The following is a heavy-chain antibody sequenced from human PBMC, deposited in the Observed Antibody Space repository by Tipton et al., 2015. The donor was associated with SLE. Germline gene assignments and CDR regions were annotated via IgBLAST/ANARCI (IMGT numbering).Heavy chain of an antibody. CDR2: IWYDGSNK. J-gene: IGHJ1*01. Sequence: LTCTVSGGSISSYYWSWIRQPPGKGLEWVAVIWYDGSNKYYADSVKGRFTISRDNSKNTLYLQMNSLRAEDTAVYYCASAQDRGFQHWGQGTLVTVSS. V-gene: IGHV3-33*08. CDR1: GGSISSYY. CDR3: ASAQDRGFQH.